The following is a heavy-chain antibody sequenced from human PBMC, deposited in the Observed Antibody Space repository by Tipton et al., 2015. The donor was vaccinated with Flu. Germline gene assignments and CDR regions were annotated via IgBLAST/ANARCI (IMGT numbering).Heavy chain of an antibody. CDR1: GFTFSSDD. J-gene: IGHJ5*02. D-gene: IGHD3-16*01. CDR2: ISGSGVRT. Sequence: GSLRLSCADSGFTFSSDDMSWVRQAPGKGLEWVSAISGSGVRTYYADSVKGRFTISRDNSRNTLFLQMNSLRADDTAVYYCAKAPGEVYLYDLSPYHWGQGTLGAVSS. V-gene: IGHV3-23*01. CDR3: AKAPGEVYLYDLSPYH.